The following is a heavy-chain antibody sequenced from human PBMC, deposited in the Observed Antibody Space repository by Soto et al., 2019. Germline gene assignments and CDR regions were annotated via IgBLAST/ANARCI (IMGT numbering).Heavy chain of an antibody. D-gene: IGHD3-22*01. CDR1: RYSFTSDY. CDR2: INPSGGST. V-gene: IGHV1-46*01. CDR3: ARDREVSRRSSGYSN. Sequence: SVKVSCKASRYSFTSDYMHWVRQAPGQGLEWMGIINPSGGSTSYAQKFQGRVTMTRDTSTSTVYMELSSLRSEDTAVYYCARDREVSRRSSGYSNWGQGTLVTVSS. J-gene: IGHJ4*02.